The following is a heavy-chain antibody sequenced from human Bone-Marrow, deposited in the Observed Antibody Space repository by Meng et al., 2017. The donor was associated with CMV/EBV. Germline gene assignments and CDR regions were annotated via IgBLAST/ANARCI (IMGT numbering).Heavy chain of an antibody. CDR3: ARGQNPPQDIAARPIYYYGMDV. CDR1: GFTFGDYA. D-gene: IGHD6-6*01. Sequence: GGSLRLSCTASGFTFGDYAMSWVRQAPGKGLEWVGFIRSKAYGGTTEYAASVKGRFTISRDDSKSIAYLQMNSLKTEDTAVYYCARGQNPPQDIAARPIYYYGMDVWGQGTTVTVSS. J-gene: IGHJ6*02. CDR2: IRSKAYGGTT. V-gene: IGHV3-49*04.